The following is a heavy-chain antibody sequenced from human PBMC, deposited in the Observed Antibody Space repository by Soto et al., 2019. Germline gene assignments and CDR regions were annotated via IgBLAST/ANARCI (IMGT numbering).Heavy chain of an antibody. V-gene: IGHV1-46*02. Sequence: ASVKVSCKASGYNFNNHYIHWVRQAPGQGLEWMGIINPSGGSTNYAQKFQGRVTMTRDTSTSTVYMELSSLRSEDTAVYYCARDTIFGVDDAFDIWGQGTMVTVSS. CDR1: GYNFNNHY. CDR3: ARDTIFGVDDAFDI. CDR2: INPSGGST. J-gene: IGHJ3*02. D-gene: IGHD3-3*01.